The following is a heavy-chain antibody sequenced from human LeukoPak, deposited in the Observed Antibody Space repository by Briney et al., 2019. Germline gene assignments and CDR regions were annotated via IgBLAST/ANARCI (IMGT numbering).Heavy chain of an antibody. D-gene: IGHD5-18*01. Sequence: ASVKVSCKASGYTFTSYDINWVRQATGQGLEWMGLINPSGGSTRYAQKFQGRVTMTRDMSTSTVYMELSSLRSEDTAVYYCARALPHRRLMDTTMEQHWFDPWGQGTLVTVSS. V-gene: IGHV1-46*01. CDR2: INPSGGST. CDR3: ARALPHRRLMDTTMEQHWFDP. CDR1: GYTFTSYD. J-gene: IGHJ5*02.